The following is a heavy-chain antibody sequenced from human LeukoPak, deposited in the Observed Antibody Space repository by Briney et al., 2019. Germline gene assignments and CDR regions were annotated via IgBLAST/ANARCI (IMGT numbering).Heavy chain of an antibody. CDR1: GGTFSSYA. D-gene: IGHD1-20*01. CDR2: IIPIFGTA. J-gene: IGHJ4*02. Sequence: ASVTVSCKASGGTFSSYAISWVRQAPGQGLEWMGGIIPIFGTANYAQKFQGRVTITADESTSTAYMELSSLRSEDTAVYYCARGDNWNDPFDYWGQGTLVTVSS. V-gene: IGHV1-69*13. CDR3: ARGDNWNDPFDY.